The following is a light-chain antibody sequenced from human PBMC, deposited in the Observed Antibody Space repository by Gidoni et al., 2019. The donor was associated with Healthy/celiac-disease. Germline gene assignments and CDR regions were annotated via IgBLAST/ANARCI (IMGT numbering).Light chain of an antibody. J-gene: IGLJ2*01. CDR1: SSDVGGYNY. CDR2: EVS. V-gene: IGLV2-14*01. CDR3: SSYTSSSTLK. Sequence: SALPQPASVSGSPGQSITISCTGTSSDVGGYNYVSWYQQHPGKAPKPMIYEVSNPPSEVSKRFSGSKSGNTASLTSSGLQAEDEAGYYCSSYTSSSTLKVGGGTKLTVL.